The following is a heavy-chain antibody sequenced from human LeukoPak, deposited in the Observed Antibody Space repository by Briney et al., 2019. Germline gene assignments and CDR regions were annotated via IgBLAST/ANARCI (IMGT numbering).Heavy chain of an antibody. D-gene: IGHD3-22*01. Sequence: GGSLRLSCAASGFTFSSYAMHWVRQAPGKGLEWVAVISYDGSNKYYADSVKGRFTISRDNSKNTLYLQMNSLRAEDTAVYYCARESLITMIVVNDAFDIWGQGTMVTVSS. V-gene: IGHV3-30-3*01. J-gene: IGHJ3*02. CDR1: GFTFSSYA. CDR2: ISYDGSNK. CDR3: ARESLITMIVVNDAFDI.